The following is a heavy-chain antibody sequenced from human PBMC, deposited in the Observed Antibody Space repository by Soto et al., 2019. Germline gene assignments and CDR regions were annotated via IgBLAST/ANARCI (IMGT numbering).Heavy chain of an antibody. CDR3: AKAGLTTVTTRAVFDY. CDR2: ISGSGGST. Sequence: GGSLRLSCAASGFTFSSYAMSWVRQAPGKGLEWVSAISGSGGSTYYADSVKGRFTISRDNSKNTLYLQMNSLRAEDTAVYYCAKAGLTTVTTRAVFDYWGQGNLVTVSS. D-gene: IGHD4-4*01. CDR1: GFTFSSYA. J-gene: IGHJ4*02. V-gene: IGHV3-23*01.